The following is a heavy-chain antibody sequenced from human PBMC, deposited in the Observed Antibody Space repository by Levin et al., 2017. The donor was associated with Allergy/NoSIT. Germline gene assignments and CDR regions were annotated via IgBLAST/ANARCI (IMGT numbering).Heavy chain of an antibody. CDR1: GFTFSSYA. CDR3: AREWSGTVTKLYYYYYGMDV. V-gene: IGHV3-30-3*01. Sequence: GGSLRLSCAASGFTFSSYAMHWVRQAPGKGLEWVAVISYDGSNKYYADSVKGRFTISRDNSKNTLYLQMNSLRAEDTAVYYCAREWSGTVTKLYYYYYGMDVWGQGTTVTVSS. J-gene: IGHJ6*02. D-gene: IGHD4-11*01. CDR2: ISYDGSNK.